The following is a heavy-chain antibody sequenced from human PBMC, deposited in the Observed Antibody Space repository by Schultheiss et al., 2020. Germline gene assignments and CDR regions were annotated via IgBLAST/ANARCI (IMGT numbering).Heavy chain of an antibody. D-gene: IGHD5-24*01. V-gene: IGHV4-59*01. J-gene: IGHJ4*02. CDR2: IYDSGRT. CDR1: GVSISSYY. CDR3: VRGDGFNPD. Sequence: SQTLSLTCTVSGVSISSYYWSWIRQPPGKGLEWIAYIYDSGRTKYNPSLKSRVTISVDTSKNQFSLKLSSVTTADTAVYFCVRGDGFNPDWGQGNLVTVSS.